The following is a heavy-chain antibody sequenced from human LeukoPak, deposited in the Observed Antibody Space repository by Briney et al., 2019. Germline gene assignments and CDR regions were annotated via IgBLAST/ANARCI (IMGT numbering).Heavy chain of an antibody. V-gene: IGHV1-46*01. Sequence: ASVKVSCKASGYTFTSYYMHWVRQAPGQGLEWMGIINPSGGSTNYAQKFQGRVTITTDESTSTAYMELSSLRSEDTAVYYCARGRYYYDSSGYYYPADYWGQGTLVTVSS. CDR2: INPSGGST. J-gene: IGHJ4*02. D-gene: IGHD3-22*01. CDR1: GYTFTSYY. CDR3: ARGRYYYDSSGYYYPADY.